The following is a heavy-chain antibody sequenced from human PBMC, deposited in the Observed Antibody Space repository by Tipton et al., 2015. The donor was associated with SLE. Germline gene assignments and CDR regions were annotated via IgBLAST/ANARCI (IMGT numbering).Heavy chain of an antibody. CDR2: MFSSGDT. D-gene: IGHD6-13*01. CDR3: ARENVAADGALDV. CDR1: GGSLIGYY. J-gene: IGHJ3*01. V-gene: IGHV4-4*07. Sequence: TLSLTCTVSGGSLIGYYWSWIRQPAGKGLEWIGRMFSSGDTNYNPSLKSRLTMSVDTSKNQFSLTVNSVTAADTAVYYCARENVAADGALDVWGQGTMVTVSS.